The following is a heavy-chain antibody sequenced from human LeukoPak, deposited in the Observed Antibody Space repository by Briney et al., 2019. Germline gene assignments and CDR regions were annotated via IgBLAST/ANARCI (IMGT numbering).Heavy chain of an antibody. J-gene: IGHJ4*02. CDR2: IYYSGST. V-gene: IGHV4-59*08. CDR1: GGSISSYY. Sequence: PSETLSLTCTVSGGSISSYYWSWIRQPPGKGQEWIGYIYYSGSTNYNPSLKSRVTISVDTSKNQFSLKLSSVTAADTAVYYCARGPFGIQLWLDYWGQGTLVTVSS. D-gene: IGHD5-18*01. CDR3: ARGPFGIQLWLDY.